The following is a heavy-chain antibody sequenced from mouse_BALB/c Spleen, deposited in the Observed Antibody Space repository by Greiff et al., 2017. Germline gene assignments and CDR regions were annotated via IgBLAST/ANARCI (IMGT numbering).Heavy chain of an antibody. D-gene: IGHD2-1*01. Sequence: EVKLVESGGGLVKPGGSLKLSCAASGFTFSDYYMYWVRQTPEKRLEWVATISDGGSYTYYPDSVKGRFTISRDNAKNNLYLQMSSLKSEDTAMYYCARDRDYGNSAWFAYWGQGTLVTVSA. CDR2: ISDGGSYT. V-gene: IGHV5-4*02. J-gene: IGHJ3*01. CDR3: ARDRDYGNSAWFAY. CDR1: GFTFSDYY.